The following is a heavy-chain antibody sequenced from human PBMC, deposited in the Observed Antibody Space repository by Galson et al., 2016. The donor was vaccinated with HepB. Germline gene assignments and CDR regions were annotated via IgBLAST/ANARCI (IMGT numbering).Heavy chain of an antibody. V-gene: IGHV3-30-3*01. Sequence: SLRLSCAASGFTFSSYTMHWARQAPGKGLEWVALISFDGSNKYYADSVKGRFTISRDNSKNTLYLQVNSLRGGDTAVYYCARAVGATRLDSWGQGTLVAVAS. CDR2: ISFDGSNK. CDR3: ARAVGATRLDS. CDR1: GFTFSSYT. D-gene: IGHD1-26*01. J-gene: IGHJ4*02.